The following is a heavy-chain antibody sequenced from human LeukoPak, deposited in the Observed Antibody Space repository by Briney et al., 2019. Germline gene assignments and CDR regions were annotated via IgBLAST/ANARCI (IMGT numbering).Heavy chain of an antibody. D-gene: IGHD5-12*01. J-gene: IGHJ6*03. CDR1: GYTFTSYD. CDR2: MNPNSGNT. CDR3: ARLSVSGYAYYYYYMDV. V-gene: IGHV1-8*03. Sequence: ASVKVSCKASGYTFTSYDINWVRQATGQGLEWMGWMNPNSGNTGYAQKFQGRVTITRNTSISTAYMELSILRSEDTAVYYCARLSVSGYAYYYYYMDVWGKGTTVTVSS.